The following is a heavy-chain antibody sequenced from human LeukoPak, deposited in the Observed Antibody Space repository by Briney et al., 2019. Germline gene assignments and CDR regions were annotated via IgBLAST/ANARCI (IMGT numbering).Heavy chain of an antibody. CDR2: IFQGGGEI. Sequence: PGGSLRLSCAASGFTFSSYSMNWVRQPPGKGLEWVSSIFQGGGEIHYADSVRGRFTISRDNSKNTLFLQMNSLRAEDTAIYYCETYRQVMLPFESWGRGTLVTVSS. J-gene: IGHJ4*02. V-gene: IGHV3-21*04. CDR1: GFTFSSYS. D-gene: IGHD5-18*01. CDR3: ETYRQVMLPFES.